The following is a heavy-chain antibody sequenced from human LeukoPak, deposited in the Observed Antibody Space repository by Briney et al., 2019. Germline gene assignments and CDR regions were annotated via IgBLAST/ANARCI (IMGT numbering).Heavy chain of an antibody. J-gene: IGHJ3*02. D-gene: IGHD2-2*01. CDR3: ASLGYCSSTSCHDAFDI. V-gene: IGHV3-48*01. CDR2: ISSSSSTI. CDR1: GFTFSSYS. Sequence: PGGSLRLSCAASGFTFSSYSMNWVRQDPGKGLEWVSYISSSSSTIYYADSVKGRFTISRDNAKNSLYLQMNSLRAEETAVYYCASLGYCSSTSCHDAFDIWGQGTMVTGSS.